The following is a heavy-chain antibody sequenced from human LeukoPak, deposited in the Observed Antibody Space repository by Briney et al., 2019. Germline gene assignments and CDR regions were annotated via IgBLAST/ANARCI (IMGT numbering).Heavy chain of an antibody. D-gene: IGHD1-26*01. J-gene: IGHJ4*02. Sequence: ASVKVSCKASGCTFTNFAMNWVRQAPGQGLEWMGWINTNTGNPTYAQGFTGRFVFSLDTSVSTAYLQISSLKAEDTAVYYCARVDSGSYHETSDYWGQGTLVTVSS. CDR1: GCTFTNFA. CDR3: ARVDSGSYHETSDY. V-gene: IGHV7-4-1*02. CDR2: INTNTGNP.